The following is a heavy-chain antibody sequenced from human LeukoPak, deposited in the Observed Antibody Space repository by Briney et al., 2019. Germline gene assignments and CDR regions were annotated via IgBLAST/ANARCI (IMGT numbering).Heavy chain of an antibody. J-gene: IGHJ5*02. Sequence: PSETLSLTCTVSGGSISSYYWSWIRQPAGKGLEWIGRIYTSGSTNYNPSLKSRVTMSVDTSKNQFSLKLSSVTAADTAVYYCARGAIAVAEYNWFDPWGQGTLVTVSS. CDR3: ARGAIAVAEYNWFDP. D-gene: IGHD6-19*01. CDR1: GGSISSYY. CDR2: IYTSGST. V-gene: IGHV4-4*07.